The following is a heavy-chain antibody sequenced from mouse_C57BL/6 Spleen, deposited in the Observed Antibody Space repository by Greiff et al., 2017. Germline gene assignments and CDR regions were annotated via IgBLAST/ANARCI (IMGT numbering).Heavy chain of an antibody. V-gene: IGHV1-64*01. CDR1: GYTFTSYW. CDR2: IHPNSGST. Sequence: QVHVKQSGAELVKPGASVKLSCKASGYTFTSYWMHWVKQRPGQGLEWIGMIHPNSGSTNYNEKFKSKATLTVDKSSSTAYMQLSSLTSEDSAVYYWARRTAQAAPFDYWGQGTTLTVSS. CDR3: ARRTAQAAPFDY. J-gene: IGHJ2*01. D-gene: IGHD3-2*02.